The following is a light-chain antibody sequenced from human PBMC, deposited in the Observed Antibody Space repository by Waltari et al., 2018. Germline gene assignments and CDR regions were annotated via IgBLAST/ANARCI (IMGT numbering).Light chain of an antibody. CDR2: WAS. CDR1: QSVFHTNNKHY. J-gene: IGKJ2*01. V-gene: IGKV4-1*01. CDR3: QQYYSAPNT. Sequence: DIVMTQSPDSLAVSLGERATINCKSSQSVFHTNNKHYLAWYQQKPGHPPKLLIYWASTRESGVPDRCSGSGSGTDFTLAISSLQAEDVAVYYCQQYYSAPNTFGQGTNVEIK.